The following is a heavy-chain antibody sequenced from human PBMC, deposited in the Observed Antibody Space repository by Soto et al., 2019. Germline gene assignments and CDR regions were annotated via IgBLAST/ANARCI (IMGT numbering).Heavy chain of an antibody. D-gene: IGHD3-3*01. CDR3: ARATIFGVVPKGGAFDI. Sequence: ASVKVSCKASGYTFTRYDINWVRQATGQGLEWMGWMNPNSGNTGYAQRFQGRVTMTRNTSISTAYMELSSLRSEDTAVYYCARATIFGVVPKGGAFDIWGQGTMVTVSS. J-gene: IGHJ3*02. CDR2: MNPNSGNT. CDR1: GYTFTRYD. V-gene: IGHV1-8*01.